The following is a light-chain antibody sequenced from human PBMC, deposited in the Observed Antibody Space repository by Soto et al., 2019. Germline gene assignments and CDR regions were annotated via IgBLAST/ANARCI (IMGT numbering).Light chain of an antibody. CDR1: QSVSSF. CDR3: QQYKNWPL. CDR2: GAS. V-gene: IGKV3-15*01. Sequence: EIVLTQSPATLSLSPGERATLSCRASQSVSSFLAWYQQKPGQPPRLLIYGASTRATGIPARFSGSGFGTEFTLTISSLQSEDFAVYYCQQYKNWPLFGQGTRLEIK. J-gene: IGKJ5*01.